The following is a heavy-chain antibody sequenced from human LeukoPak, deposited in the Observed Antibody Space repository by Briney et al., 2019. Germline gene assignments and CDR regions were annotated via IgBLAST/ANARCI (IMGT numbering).Heavy chain of an antibody. D-gene: IGHD3-22*01. CDR2: ISSSSSYI. J-gene: IGHJ4*02. Sequence: GGSLRLSCAASGFTFSSYSMNWVRQAPGKGLEWFSSISSSSSYIYYADSVKGRFTISRDNAKNSLYLQMNSLRAEDTAVYYCARDSSSDFDYWGQGTLVTVSS. CDR3: ARDSSSDFDY. CDR1: GFTFSSYS. V-gene: IGHV3-21*01.